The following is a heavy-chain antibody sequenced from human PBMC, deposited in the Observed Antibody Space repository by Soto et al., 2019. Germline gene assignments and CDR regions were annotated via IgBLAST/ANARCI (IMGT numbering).Heavy chain of an antibody. V-gene: IGHV1-18*01. Sequence: QVQLVHSGAEVKKPGASVKVSCKASGYTFTTYGIAWVRQAPGQGLVWMGWISTYNANANYAQKIQDRVTMTTDTSTTTAYLELRNLRSDDTAVYYCARDGYFDYWGQGTLVTVSS. J-gene: IGHJ4*02. CDR1: GYTFTTYG. CDR3: ARDGYFDY. CDR2: ISTYNANA.